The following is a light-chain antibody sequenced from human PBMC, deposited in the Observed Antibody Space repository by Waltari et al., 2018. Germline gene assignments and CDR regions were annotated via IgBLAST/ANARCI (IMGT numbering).Light chain of an antibody. Sequence: DIVMTQSPDSLAVSLGESATINCKSSQSILYSSNNNNYLAWYQQKPGQPPKLLIYWASTRESGVPDRFTGSGSGTDFALTISSLQAEDVAVYYCQQYYSTPNTFGQGTKLEIK. CDR3: QQYYSTPNT. CDR2: WAS. V-gene: IGKV4-1*01. CDR1: QSILYSSNNNNY. J-gene: IGKJ2*01.